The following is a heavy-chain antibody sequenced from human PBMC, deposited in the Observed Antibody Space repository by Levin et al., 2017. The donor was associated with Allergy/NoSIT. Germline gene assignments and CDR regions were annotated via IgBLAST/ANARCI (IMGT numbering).Heavy chain of an antibody. CDR1: GFTFSNAW. D-gene: IGHD6-13*01. CDR2: IKSKSDGGTT. Sequence: GESLKISCAASGFTFSNAWMSWVRQAPGKGLEWVGRIKSKSDGGTTDYATPVKGRFTISRDDSKNTLYLQMNSLKTEDTAVYYCTTGVLKEYSNTWYSVDYWGQGTLVTVSS. V-gene: IGHV3-15*01. CDR3: TTGVLKEYSNTWYSVDY. J-gene: IGHJ4*02.